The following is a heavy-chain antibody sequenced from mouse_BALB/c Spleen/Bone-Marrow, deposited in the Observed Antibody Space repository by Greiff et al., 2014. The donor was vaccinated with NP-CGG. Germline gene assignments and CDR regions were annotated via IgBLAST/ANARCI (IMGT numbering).Heavy chain of an antibody. J-gene: IGHJ2*01. V-gene: IGHV1-14*01. Sequence: VQLQQPGPELVKPGASVKMSCKASGYTFTSYDMRWVKQKPGQGLEWIGYIHPYNDGTKYNEKFKGKATLTSDKSSSTAYMELSSLTSEYSAVYYCARRYGNYYFDYWGQGTTLTVSS. CDR2: IHPYNDGT. CDR3: ARRYGNYYFDY. D-gene: IGHD2-10*02. CDR1: GYTFTSYD.